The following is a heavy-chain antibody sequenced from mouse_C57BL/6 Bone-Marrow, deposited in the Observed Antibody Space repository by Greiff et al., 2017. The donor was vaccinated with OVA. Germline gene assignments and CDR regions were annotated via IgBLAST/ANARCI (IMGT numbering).Heavy chain of an antibody. D-gene: IGHD1-1*02. V-gene: IGHV1-19*01. CDR2: INPYNGGT. CDR3: AEGDDGGYAMDY. J-gene: IGHJ4*01. Sequence: DVQLQESGPVLVKPGASVKMSCKASGYTFTDYYMNWVKQSHGKSLEWIGVINPYNGGTSYNQKFKGKATLTVDKSSSTAYMELNSLTSEDSAVYYCAEGDDGGYAMDYWGQGTSVTVSS. CDR1: GYTFTDYY.